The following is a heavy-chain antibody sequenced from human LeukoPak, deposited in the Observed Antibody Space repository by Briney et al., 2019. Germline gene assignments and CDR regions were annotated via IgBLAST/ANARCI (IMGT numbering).Heavy chain of an antibody. D-gene: IGHD4-17*01. V-gene: IGHV5-51*01. CDR3: ARKHDYGDFPFDY. CDR2: VYPGDSDA. J-gene: IGHJ4*02. CDR1: GCSFTSYW. Sequence: GESLKIPCKGSGCSFTSYWNGWWLRMPGKGVEWMGIVYPGDSDARYSPSFQGQVTFSADKSISTAYLQLSTLKASDTAIYYCARKHDYGDFPFDYWGQGTLVTVSS.